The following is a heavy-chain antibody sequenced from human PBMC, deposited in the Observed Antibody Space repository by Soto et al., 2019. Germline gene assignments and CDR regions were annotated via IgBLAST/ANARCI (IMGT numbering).Heavy chain of an antibody. V-gene: IGHV1-8*01. Sequence: GASVKVSCKASGYTFTSYDINWVRQATGQGIEWMGWMNPNSGNTGYAQKFQGRVTMTRNTSISTAYMELSSLRSEDTAVYYCARGGATIFGVVIIRYIDWFDPWGQGTLVTVSS. CDR1: GYTFTSYD. D-gene: IGHD3-3*01. CDR3: ARGGATIFGVVIIRYIDWFDP. CDR2: MNPNSGNT. J-gene: IGHJ5*02.